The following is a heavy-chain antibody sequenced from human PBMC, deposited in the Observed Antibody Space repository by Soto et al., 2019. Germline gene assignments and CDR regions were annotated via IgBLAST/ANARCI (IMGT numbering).Heavy chain of an antibody. Sequence: ASVKVSCKASGYTSTSYGVHWVRQAPGQRLEWMGWINAGNGNTKSSQRFQDRVTITRDTSASTAYMELSSLRSEDTAIYYCVTARVQYSSGWFGDYWGQGTLVTAPQ. CDR3: VTARVQYSSGWFGDY. D-gene: IGHD6-19*01. J-gene: IGHJ4*02. CDR2: INAGNGNT. CDR1: GYTSTSYG. V-gene: IGHV1-3*01.